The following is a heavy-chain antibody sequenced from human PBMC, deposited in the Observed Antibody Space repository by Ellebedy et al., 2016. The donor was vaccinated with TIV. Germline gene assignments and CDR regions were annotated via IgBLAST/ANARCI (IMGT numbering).Heavy chain of an antibody. CDR3: AKDPYSGYDYAPTFDY. D-gene: IGHD5-12*01. V-gene: IGHV3-23*01. CDR2: ISGSGGST. J-gene: IGHJ4*02. CDR1: GFTFSSYA. Sequence: GGSLRLSXAASGFTFSSYAMSWVRQAPGKGLEWVSAISGSGGSTYYADSVKGRFTISRDNSKNTLYLQMNSLRAEDTAVYYCAKDPYSGYDYAPTFDYWGQGTLVTVSS.